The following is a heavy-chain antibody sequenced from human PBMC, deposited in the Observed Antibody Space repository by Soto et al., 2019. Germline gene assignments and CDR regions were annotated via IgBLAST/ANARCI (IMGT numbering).Heavy chain of an antibody. D-gene: IGHD3-22*01. J-gene: IGHJ6*02. CDR3: ARSWDYDSSGYPYYYYYGMDV. V-gene: IGHV1-2*04. CDR2: INPNSGGT. Sequence: ASVKVSCTASGYTFTGYYMHWVRQAPGQGLEWMGWINPNSGGTNYAQKFQGWVTMTRDTSISTAYMELSRLRSDDTAVYYCARSWDYDSSGYPYYYYYGMDVWGQGTTVTVSS. CDR1: GYTFTGYY.